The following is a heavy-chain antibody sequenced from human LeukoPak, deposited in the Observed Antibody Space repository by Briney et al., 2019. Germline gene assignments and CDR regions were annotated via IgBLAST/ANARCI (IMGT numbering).Heavy chain of an antibody. CDR2: IIPLLGTP. CDR3: AEDSSMVTTRAPYYYYYLDV. J-gene: IGHJ6*02. D-gene: IGHD4-17*01. Sequence: GSSVTVSFKSSGGTFTNYAISWVRQAPGQGLEWMGGIIPLLGTPNYAQKFQGRVTITADDSTSTAYMELTSLRSEDTAVYYCAEDSSMVTTRAPYYYYYLDVWGQGTTVTVSS. V-gene: IGHV1-69*01. CDR1: GGTFTNYA.